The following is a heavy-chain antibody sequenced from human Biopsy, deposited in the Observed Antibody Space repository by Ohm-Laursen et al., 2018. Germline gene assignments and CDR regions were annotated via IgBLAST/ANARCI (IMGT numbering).Heavy chain of an antibody. J-gene: IGHJ4*01. CDR3: ARTRAHNFGALEF. D-gene: IGHD1-1*01. CDR2: IDWDDDK. V-gene: IGHV2-70*04. Sequence: TQTLTLTCSFSGFSLSSTGMRISWVRQPPGKALECLGRIDWDDDKFYGPSLENRLSLSKDTTTNQVVLTLTDVDPEDTATYYCARTRAHNFGALEFWGQGILVTVSS. CDR1: GFSLSSTGMR.